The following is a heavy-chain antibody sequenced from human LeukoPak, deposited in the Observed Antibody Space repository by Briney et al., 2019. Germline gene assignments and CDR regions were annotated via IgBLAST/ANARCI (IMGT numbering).Heavy chain of an antibody. Sequence: PSETLSLTCTVSGGSISSSSYYWGWIRQPPGKGLEWIGSIYYSGSTYYNPSLKSRVTISVDTSKNQFPLKLSSVTAADTAVYYCARGGPGYSSGWYLGYNWFDPWGQGTLVTVSS. CDR1: GGSISSSSYY. J-gene: IGHJ5*02. CDR2: IYYSGST. CDR3: ARGGPGYSSGWYLGYNWFDP. V-gene: IGHV4-39*06. D-gene: IGHD6-19*01.